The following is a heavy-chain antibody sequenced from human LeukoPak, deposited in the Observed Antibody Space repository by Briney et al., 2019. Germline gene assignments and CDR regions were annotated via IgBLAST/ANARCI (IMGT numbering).Heavy chain of an antibody. CDR1: GFTFNSYW. V-gene: IGHV3-7*01. CDR3: ARKGWYSDL. Sequence: GGSLRPSCAASGFTFNSYWMTWVRQALGKGLEWVASINQDGSQIYYVESLKGRFTISRDNAKNSHYLQMNSLRAEDTAVYYCARKGWYSDLWGRGTLVSVSS. J-gene: IGHJ2*01. CDR2: INQDGSQI.